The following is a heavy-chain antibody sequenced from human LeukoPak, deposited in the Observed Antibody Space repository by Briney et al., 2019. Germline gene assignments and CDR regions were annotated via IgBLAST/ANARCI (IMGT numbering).Heavy chain of an antibody. D-gene: IGHD6-19*01. CDR1: GGSISSSSYY. CDR3: ARGLAQWLVLRSDYYFDY. J-gene: IGHJ4*02. Sequence: SETLSLTCTVSGGSISSSSYYWGWIRQPPGKGLEWIGEINHSGSTNYNPSLKSRVTISVDTSKNQFSLKLSSVTAADTAVYYCARGLAQWLVLRSDYYFDYWGQGTLVTVSS. V-gene: IGHV4-39*07. CDR2: INHSGST.